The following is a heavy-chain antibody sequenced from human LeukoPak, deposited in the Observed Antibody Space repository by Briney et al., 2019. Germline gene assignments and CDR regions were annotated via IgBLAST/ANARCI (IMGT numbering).Heavy chain of an antibody. CDR2: ISGSGVSS. D-gene: IGHD6-13*01. CDR3: AKGGLYTREALDY. CDR1: GFTFSRYA. V-gene: IGHV3-23*01. Sequence: PGGSLRLSCAASGFTFSRYAMSWVRQAPGKGLEWVSDISGSGVSSDYADSVKGPFSISRDNSKNTLSLQMNSLRAEDTAVYYCAKGGLYTREALDYWGQGTLVTVSS. J-gene: IGHJ4*02.